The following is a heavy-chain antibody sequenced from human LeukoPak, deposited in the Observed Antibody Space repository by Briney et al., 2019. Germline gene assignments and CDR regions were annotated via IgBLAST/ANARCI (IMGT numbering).Heavy chain of an antibody. D-gene: IGHD2-21*02. V-gene: IGHV4-59*12. CDR1: GGSISSYY. J-gene: IGHJ4*02. CDR2: IYYSGST. Sequence: SETLSLTCTVSGGSISSYYWSWIRQPPGKGLEWIGYIYYSGSTSYNPSLKSRVTISVDTSKNQFSLKLSSVTAADTAVYYCARVEYCGGDCYSGYFDYWGQGTLVTVSS. CDR3: ARVEYCGGDCYSGYFDY.